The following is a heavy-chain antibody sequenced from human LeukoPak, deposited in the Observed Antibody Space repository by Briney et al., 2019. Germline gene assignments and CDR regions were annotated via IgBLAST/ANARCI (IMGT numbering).Heavy chain of an antibody. V-gene: IGHV1-24*01. J-gene: IGHJ4*02. D-gene: IGHD6-19*01. Sequence: ASVKVSCKVSGYTLTELSMHWVRQAPGKGLEWMGGFDPEDGETIYAQKFQGRVTMTEDTSTDTAYMELSSLRSEDTAVYYCATRAPLYSSGWYDLDYWGQGTLVTVSS. CDR2: FDPEDGET. CDR3: ATRAPLYSSGWYDLDY. CDR1: GYTLTELS.